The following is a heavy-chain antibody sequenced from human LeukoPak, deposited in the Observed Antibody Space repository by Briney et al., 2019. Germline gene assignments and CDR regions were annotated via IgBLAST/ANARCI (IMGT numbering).Heavy chain of an antibody. D-gene: IGHD1-1*01. V-gene: IGHV1-2*02. CDR3: ARVPTGTRLVGVFDI. CDR1: GYTFTVYY. J-gene: IGHJ3*02. CDR2: INPNSGGT. Sequence: ASVNLSFKSSGYTFTVYYLHWVRKAPGQGLEWMGWINPNSGGTNYAQKFQGRVTMTRDTSNSTAYMELSRLRSDDTAVYYCARVPTGTRLVGVFDIWGQGTMVTVSS.